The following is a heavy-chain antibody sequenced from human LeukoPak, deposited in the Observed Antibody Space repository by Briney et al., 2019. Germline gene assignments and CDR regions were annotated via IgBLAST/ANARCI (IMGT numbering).Heavy chain of an antibody. D-gene: IGHD5-12*01. V-gene: IGHV1-46*01. Sequence: GASVKVSCKASGYTSTSYYMHWVRQAPGQGLEWMGIINPSGGSTSYAQKFQGRVTMTRDMSTSTVYMELSSLRSEDTAVYYCAREGGYDFMGRPVIFDYWGQGTLVTVSS. CDR3: AREGGYDFMGRPVIFDY. CDR1: GYTSTSYY. CDR2: INPSGGST. J-gene: IGHJ4*02.